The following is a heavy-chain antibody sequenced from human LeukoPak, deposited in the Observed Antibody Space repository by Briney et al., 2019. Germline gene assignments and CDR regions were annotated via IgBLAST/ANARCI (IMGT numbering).Heavy chain of an antibody. CDR1: GFTFTTNV. Sequence: GGSLRLSCAASGFTFTTNVMSWVRQAPGKGPEWVSHISGSGGSTYFADSVKGRFTISRDNSKNTLYLQMNSLRAEDTAVYYCAKVGGSSGWYKYYFDYWGQGTLVTVSS. D-gene: IGHD6-19*01. CDR2: ISGSGGST. CDR3: AKVGGSSGWYKYYFDY. V-gene: IGHV3-23*01. J-gene: IGHJ4*02.